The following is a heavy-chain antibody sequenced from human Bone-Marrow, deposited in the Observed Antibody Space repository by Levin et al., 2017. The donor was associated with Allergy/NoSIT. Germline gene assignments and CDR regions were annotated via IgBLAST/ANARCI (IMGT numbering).Heavy chain of an antibody. V-gene: IGHV3-7*01. J-gene: IGHJ4*02. D-gene: IGHD5-12*01. CDR3: MRAVRGSANDADY. Sequence: GGSLRLSCATSGFAFSSFWMGWVRQVPGKGLEWVANIKDDGTEKYYVDSVRGRFSISRDNALNSLYLQMSSLRAEETAVYYCMRAVRGSANDADYWGQGTLVTVSS. CDR2: IKDDGTEK. CDR1: GFAFSSFW.